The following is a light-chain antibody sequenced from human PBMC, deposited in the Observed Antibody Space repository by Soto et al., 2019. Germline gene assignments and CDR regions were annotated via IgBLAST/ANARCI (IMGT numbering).Light chain of an antibody. CDR2: DVT. V-gene: IGLV2-14*01. CDR1: SSDVGAYDF. CDR3: SSYTTRSTLV. Sequence: QSALTQPASASGSPGQSITISCTGTSSDVGAYDFVSWYQHSPGKAPKLVTFDVTHRPPGISDRFSGSKSANTASLTISGLQAADEAFYYCSSYTTRSTLVFGGGTKVTVL. J-gene: IGLJ2*01.